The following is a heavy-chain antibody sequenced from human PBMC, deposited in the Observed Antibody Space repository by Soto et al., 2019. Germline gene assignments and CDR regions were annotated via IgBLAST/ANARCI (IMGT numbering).Heavy chain of an antibody. Sequence: GGSLRLSCAASGVTFSSYSMNWVRQAPGKGLEWVSSISSSSSYIYYADSVKGRFTISRDNAKNSLYLQMNSLRAEDTAVYYCAREYYCGSGSYYHWGQGTLVTVSS. CDR1: GVTFSSYS. CDR2: ISSSSSYI. V-gene: IGHV3-21*01. D-gene: IGHD3-10*01. CDR3: AREYYCGSGSYYH. J-gene: IGHJ5*02.